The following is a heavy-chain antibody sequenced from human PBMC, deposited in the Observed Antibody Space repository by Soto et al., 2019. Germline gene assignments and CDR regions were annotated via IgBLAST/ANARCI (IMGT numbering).Heavy chain of an antibody. D-gene: IGHD4-17*01. V-gene: IGHV4-59*12. CDR3: ARAMTTVTTIDY. CDR1: GGSITICY. CDR2: IYFSGSA. Sequence: ETLYLTCTVSGGSITICYLSWIRQPPGKGLEWIGYIYFSGSANYNPSLKSRVTISVDTSKNQFSLKLSSVTAADTAVYYCARAMTTVTTIDYWGQGTLAPV. J-gene: IGHJ4*02.